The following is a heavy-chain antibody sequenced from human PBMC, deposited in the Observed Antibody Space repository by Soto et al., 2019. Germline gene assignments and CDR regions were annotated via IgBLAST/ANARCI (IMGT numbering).Heavy chain of an antibody. Sequence: SETLSLTCTVSGGSISSGGYYWSWIRQHPGKGLEWIGYIYYSGSTYYNPSLKSRVTISVDTSKNQFSLKLSSVTAADTAVYYCARKKITFGGVIGQYFDYWGQGTLVTVSS. CDR1: GGSISSGGYY. CDR3: ARKKITFGGVIGQYFDY. D-gene: IGHD3-16*02. CDR2: IYYSGST. J-gene: IGHJ4*02. V-gene: IGHV4-31*03.